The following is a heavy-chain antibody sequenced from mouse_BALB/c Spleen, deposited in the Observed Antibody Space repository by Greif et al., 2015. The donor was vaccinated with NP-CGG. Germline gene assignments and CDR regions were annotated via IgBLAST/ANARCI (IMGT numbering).Heavy chain of an antibody. CDR3: ARGGTGFDY. V-gene: IGHV5-4*02. CDR1: GFTFSDYY. Sequence: DVQLVESGGGLVKPGGSLKLSCAASGFTFSDYYMYWVRQTPEKRLEWVATISDGGSYTYYPDSVKGRFTISRDNAKNNLYLQMSSLKSEDTAMNYCARGGTGFDYWGQGTTLTVSS. D-gene: IGHD3-3*01. CDR2: ISDGGSYT. J-gene: IGHJ2*01.